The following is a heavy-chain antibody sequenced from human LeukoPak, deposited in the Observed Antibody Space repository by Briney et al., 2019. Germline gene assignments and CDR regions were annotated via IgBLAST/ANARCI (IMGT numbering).Heavy chain of an antibody. CDR2: IYYSGST. CDR1: GGSISSYY. J-gene: IGHJ4*02. D-gene: IGHD1-1*01. CDR3: ARVQRPLDGADY. V-gene: IGHV4-59*01. Sequence: SETLSLTCTVSGGSISSYYWSWIRQPPGKGLEGIGDIYYSGSTYYNPSLKSRVTISVDTSKNLFSLKLSSVTAADTAVYYCARVQRPLDGADYWGQGTLVTVSS.